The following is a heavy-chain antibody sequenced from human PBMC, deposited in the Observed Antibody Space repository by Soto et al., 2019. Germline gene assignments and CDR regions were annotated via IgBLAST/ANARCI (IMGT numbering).Heavy chain of an antibody. J-gene: IGHJ4*02. CDR3: VRDARGGGLLLWDC. Sequence: EVQLVESGGGLAQSGGSLRLSCAASGFMFNDYEMNWVRQAPGKGLEWVAYISEGGTTTHYTDSVKGRFTISRDNAKESLYLKMSSLTPEDTATYFCVRDARGGGLLLWDCWGQGVVVSVSS. V-gene: IGHV3-48*03. D-gene: IGHD3-16*01. CDR1: GFMFNDYE. CDR2: ISEGGTTT.